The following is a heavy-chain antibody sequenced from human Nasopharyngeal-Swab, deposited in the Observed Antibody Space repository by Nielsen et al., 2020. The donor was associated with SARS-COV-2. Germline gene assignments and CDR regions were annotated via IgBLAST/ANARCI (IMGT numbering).Heavy chain of an antibody. Sequence: WVRQAPGQGLEWMGRINPNSGGTNYAQKFQGRVTMTTDTSTSTAYMELRSLRSDDTAVYYCARDSNPDYYDSSGYKDYWGQGTLVTVSS. CDR3: ARDSNPDYYDSSGYKDY. V-gene: IGHV1-2*06. CDR2: INPNSGGT. D-gene: IGHD3-22*01. J-gene: IGHJ4*02.